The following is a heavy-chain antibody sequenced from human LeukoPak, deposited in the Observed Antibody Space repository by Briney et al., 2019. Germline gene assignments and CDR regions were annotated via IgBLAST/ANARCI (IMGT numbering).Heavy chain of an antibody. CDR2: ISYDGSNK. J-gene: IGHJ4*02. V-gene: IGHV3-30-3*01. D-gene: IGHD1-26*01. CDR3: ARADSGSYYARFDY. CDR1: GFTFSSYA. Sequence: PGGSLRLSCAASGFTFSSYAMHWVRQAPGKGLEWVAVISYDGSNKYYADSVKGRFTISRDNSKNTLYLQMNSLRAEDTAVYCCARADSGSYYARFDYWGQGTLVTVSS.